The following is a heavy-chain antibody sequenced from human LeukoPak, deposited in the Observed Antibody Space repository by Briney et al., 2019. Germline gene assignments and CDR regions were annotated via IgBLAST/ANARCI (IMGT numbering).Heavy chain of an antibody. Sequence: GGSLRLSCAASGFTFDDYGMSWVRQAPGKGLEWVSGINWNGGSTGYAGSVKGRITISRDNAKNSLYLQMNSLRAEDTALYYCARTLLHPSTVVVPANWFDPWGQGPLVTVSS. CDR2: INWNGGST. V-gene: IGHV3-20*04. CDR1: GFTFDDYG. CDR3: ARTLLHPSTVVVPANWFDP. D-gene: IGHD2-2*01. J-gene: IGHJ5*02.